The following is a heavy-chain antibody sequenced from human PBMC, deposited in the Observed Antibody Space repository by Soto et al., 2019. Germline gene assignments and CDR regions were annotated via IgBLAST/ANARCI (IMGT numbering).Heavy chain of an antibody. J-gene: IGHJ4*02. V-gene: IGHV3-23*01. CDR3: VKDLYRRSWYVFAY. CDR2: ISGSGGST. CDR1: VFTFISYA. Sequence: PVVSRRRSCASSVFTFISYAISWVRQAPGKGLEWVSAISGSGGSTYYADSVKGRFTISRDNSKNTLYLQMNSLRAEDTAVYYCVKDLYRRSWYVFAYWCQGTLVTVSS. D-gene: IGHD6-13*01.